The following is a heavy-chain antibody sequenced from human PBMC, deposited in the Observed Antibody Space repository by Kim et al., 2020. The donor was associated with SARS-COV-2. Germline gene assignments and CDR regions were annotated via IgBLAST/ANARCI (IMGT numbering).Heavy chain of an antibody. J-gene: IGHJ4*02. CDR2: T. Sequence: TRYSPPFQGQVTISADKSISTAYLQWSSLKASDTAMYYCARQSMIALDYWGQGTLVTVSS. V-gene: IGHV5-51*01. D-gene: IGHD3-22*01. CDR3: ARQSMIALDY.